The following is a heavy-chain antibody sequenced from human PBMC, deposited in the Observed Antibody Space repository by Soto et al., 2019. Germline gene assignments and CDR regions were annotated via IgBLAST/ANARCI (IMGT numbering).Heavy chain of an antibody. J-gene: IGHJ4*02. V-gene: IGHV3-23*01. CDR1: GFTFSSYA. CDR2: ISGSGGST. D-gene: IGHD2-21*01. CDR3: AKIFILVAARLSHFDY. Sequence: EVQLLESGGGLVQPGGSLRLSCAASGFTFSSYAMSWVRQAPGKGLEWVSAISGSGGSTYYADSVKGRFTISRDNTKNTLYLQMYSLTGEDTAVYYCAKIFILVAARLSHFDYWGQGALVTVSS.